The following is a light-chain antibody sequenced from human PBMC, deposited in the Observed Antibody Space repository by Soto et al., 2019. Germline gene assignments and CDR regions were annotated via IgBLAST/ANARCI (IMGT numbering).Light chain of an antibody. V-gene: IGLV4-69*01. J-gene: IGLJ2*01. CDR3: QTWGSGIVV. CDR1: SGHSNYA. CDR2: LNRDGSH. Sequence: QPVLTQSPSASASLGASVKLTCTLSSGHSNYAIAWHPQQSEKGPRYLMKLNRDGSHSKGDGIPDRFSGSSSGAERYLTISSLHSEDEADYYCQTWGSGIVVFGGGTKLTVL.